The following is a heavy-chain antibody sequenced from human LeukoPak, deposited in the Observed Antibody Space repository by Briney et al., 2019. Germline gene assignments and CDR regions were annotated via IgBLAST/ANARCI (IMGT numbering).Heavy chain of an antibody. CDR1: GFTFSSYG. J-gene: IGHJ4*02. V-gene: IGHV3-33*06. CDR2: ICYDGSNK. Sequence: GGSLRLSCAASGFTFSSYGMHWVRQAPGKGLEWVAVICYDGSNKYYADSVKGRFTISSDNSKNTLYLQMNSLRAEDTAVYYCAKDYYGDYFDYWGQGTLVTVSS. D-gene: IGHD3-22*01. CDR3: AKDYYGDYFDY.